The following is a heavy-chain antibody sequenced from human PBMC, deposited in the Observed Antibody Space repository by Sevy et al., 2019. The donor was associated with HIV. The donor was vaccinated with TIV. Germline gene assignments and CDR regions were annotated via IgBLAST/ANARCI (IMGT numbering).Heavy chain of an antibody. J-gene: IGHJ4*02. V-gene: IGHV1-18*01. D-gene: IGHD2-15*01. Sequence: ASVKVSCKVSGYTFSTYRITWVRQAPGQGLEWMGWISPHNGDTNYARKLQGKVSMTTDTSTTTAYMERRGLTSDDTALYYCARACCSGGRCYSLAYWGQGTLVTVSS. CDR3: ARACCSGGRCYSLAY. CDR1: GYTFSTYR. CDR2: ISPHNGDT.